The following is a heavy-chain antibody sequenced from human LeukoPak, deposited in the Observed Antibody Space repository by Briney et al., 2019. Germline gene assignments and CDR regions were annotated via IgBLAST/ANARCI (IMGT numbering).Heavy chain of an antibody. V-gene: IGHV3-9*01. CDR2: ISWNSGSI. Sequence: TGGSLRLSCAASGFTFDDYAMHWVRQAPGKGLEWVSGISWNSGSIGYADSVKGRFTISRDNAKNSLYLQMNSLRAEDPAVYYCAKLIAPKYGFGAFDIWGQGTMVTVSS. CDR3: AKLIAPKYGFGAFDI. CDR1: GFTFDDYA. J-gene: IGHJ3*02. D-gene: IGHD2-21*01.